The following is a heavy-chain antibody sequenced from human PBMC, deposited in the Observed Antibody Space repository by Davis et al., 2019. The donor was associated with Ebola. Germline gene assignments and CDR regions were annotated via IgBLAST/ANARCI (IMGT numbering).Heavy chain of an antibody. Sequence: ASVKVSCKASGYIFTSYDINWVRQATGQGLEWMGWMNPNSGNTGYAQKFQGRVTITRDTSASTAYMELSSLRSEDTAVYYCARGGNWNYRHYFDYWGQGTLVTVSS. CDR2: MNPNSGNT. CDR3: ARGGNWNYRHYFDY. D-gene: IGHD1-7*01. V-gene: IGHV1-8*01. J-gene: IGHJ4*02. CDR1: GYIFTSYD.